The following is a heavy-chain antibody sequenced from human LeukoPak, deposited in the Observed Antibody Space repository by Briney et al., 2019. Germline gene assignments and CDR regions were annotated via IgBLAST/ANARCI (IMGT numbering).Heavy chain of an antibody. D-gene: IGHD2-8*02. Sequence: GGSLRLSCAASGFTFNTYSMNWVRRAPGKGLEWVSNIIGRGDTTHYAASVKGRFTISRDNAKNSVFLHLNSLRGDDTAVYYCARGRGYCTGVSCDIDYWGQGTLVTVSS. CDR2: IIGRGDTT. V-gene: IGHV3-48*04. CDR1: GFTFNTYS. J-gene: IGHJ4*02. CDR3: ARGRGYCTGVSCDIDY.